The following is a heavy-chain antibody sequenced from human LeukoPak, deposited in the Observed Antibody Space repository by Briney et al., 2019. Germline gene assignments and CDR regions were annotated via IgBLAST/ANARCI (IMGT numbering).Heavy chain of an antibody. CDR1: GGSFSGYY. CDR3: ARGLIVVVPAARVVDYYYYYMDV. D-gene: IGHD2-2*01. Sequence: SETLSLTCAVYGGSFSGYYWSWIRQPPGKGLEWIGEINHSGSTNYNPSLKSRVTISVDTSKNQFSLKLSSVTAADTAVYYCARGLIVVVPAARVVDYYYYYMDVWGKGTTVTVSS. V-gene: IGHV4-34*01. J-gene: IGHJ6*03. CDR2: INHSGST.